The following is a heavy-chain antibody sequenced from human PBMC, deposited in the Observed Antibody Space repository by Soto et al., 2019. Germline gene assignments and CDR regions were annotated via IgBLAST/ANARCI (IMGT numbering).Heavy chain of an antibody. CDR1: GFTFSGSA. V-gene: IGHV3-73*01. J-gene: IGHJ5*02. CDR3: TRPISYCSGGSCPPGGFDP. Sequence: GGSLRLSCAASGFTFSGSAMHWVRLASGKGLEWVGRIRSKANSYATAYAASVKGRFTISRDDSKNTAYLQMNSLKTEDTAVYYCTRPISYCSGGSCPPGGFDPWGQGTLVTVSS. CDR2: IRSKANSYAT. D-gene: IGHD2-15*01.